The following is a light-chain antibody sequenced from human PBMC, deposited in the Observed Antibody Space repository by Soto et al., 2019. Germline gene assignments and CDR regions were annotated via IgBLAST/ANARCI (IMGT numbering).Light chain of an antibody. CDR3: KEFHNWPA. CDR1: LSVFST. V-gene: IGKV3-15*01. Sequence: IVMTQSPDTLSVSPGAIATLSCRTSLSVFSTRAWYRQKPDQAPRLLLYGAATRATGIPARLCGSGSGTEFSHHISSLQSGDFAVYFSKEFHNWPAFGQRNKVDI. CDR2: GAA. J-gene: IGKJ1*01.